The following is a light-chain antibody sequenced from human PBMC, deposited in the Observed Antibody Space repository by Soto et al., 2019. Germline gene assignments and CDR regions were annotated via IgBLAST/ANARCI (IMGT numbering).Light chain of an antibody. CDR2: GAS. V-gene: IGKV3-20*01. CDR3: QQYGSSYPWT. Sequence: EIVMTQSPGTLSVSPGERVTLSCRASQSVSSNYLAWYQQKPGQAPRLLIYGASSRATGTPDRFSGSGSGTDFTLTIRRLEPEDFAVYYCQQYGSSYPWTFGQGTKVDIK. J-gene: IGKJ1*01. CDR1: QSVSSNY.